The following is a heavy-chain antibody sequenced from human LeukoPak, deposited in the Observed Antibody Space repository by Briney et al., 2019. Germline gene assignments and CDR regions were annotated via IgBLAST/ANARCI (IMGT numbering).Heavy chain of an antibody. CDR3: AKGLGNSNYYYMDV. CDR1: GFTFGDYY. V-gene: IGHV3-23*01. Sequence: PGGSLRLSCAASGFTFGDYYMSWVRQAPGKGLEWVSAISGSGGSTYYADSVKGRFTISRDNSKNTLYLQMNSLRAEDTAVYYCAKGLGNSNYYYMDVWGKGTTVTVSS. J-gene: IGHJ6*03. D-gene: IGHD4-23*01. CDR2: ISGSGGST.